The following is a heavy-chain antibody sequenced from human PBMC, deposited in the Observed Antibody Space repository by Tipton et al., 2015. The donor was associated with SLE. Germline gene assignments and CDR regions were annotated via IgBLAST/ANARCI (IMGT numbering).Heavy chain of an antibody. CDR3: AAHWGNWNYYYYMDV. CDR1: GGSIRSSSYY. Sequence: GLVKPSETLSLTCSVSGGSIRSSSYYWGWIRQPPGKGLEWIGNIYYNGNTNYNPSLRSRFTISMDTSKNQFSLKLSSATAADTAVYYCAAHWGNWNYYYYMDVWGKGTTVAVSS. J-gene: IGHJ6*03. V-gene: IGHV4-39*01. CDR2: IYYNGNT. D-gene: IGHD1-20*01.